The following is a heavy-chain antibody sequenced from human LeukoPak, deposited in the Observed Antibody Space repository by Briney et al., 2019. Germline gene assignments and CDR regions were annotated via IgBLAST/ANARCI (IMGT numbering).Heavy chain of an antibody. CDR3: ARVGVPHFYYYMDV. V-gene: IGHV7-4-1*02. J-gene: IGHJ6*03. CDR1: GYTFTNYD. CDR2: INTNTGNP. Sequence: GASVKVSCKASGYTFTNYDINWVRQAPGQGLEWMGWINTNTGNPTYAQGFTGRFVFSLDTSVSTAYLQITSLKAEDTAVYYCARVGVPHFYYYMDVWGKGTTVTVSS.